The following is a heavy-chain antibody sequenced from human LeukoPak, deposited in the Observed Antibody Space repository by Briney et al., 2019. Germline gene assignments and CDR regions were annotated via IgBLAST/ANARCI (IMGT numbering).Heavy chain of an antibody. CDR2: IYSSGST. D-gene: IGHD6-19*01. CDR3: ARGRHSSGWYDHDY. J-gene: IGHJ4*02. Sequence: PSETLSLPCTVSGGSIWGHYGSGMRQPAGEGLEGIGRIYSSGSTNYNPSLKSRVTMSVDTSKNQFSLKLSSVTAADTAVYYCARGRHSSGWYDHDYWGQGTLVTVSS. CDR1: GGSIWGHY. V-gene: IGHV4-4*07.